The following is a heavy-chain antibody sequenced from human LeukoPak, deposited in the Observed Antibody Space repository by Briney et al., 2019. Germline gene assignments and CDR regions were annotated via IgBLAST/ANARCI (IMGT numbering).Heavy chain of an antibody. D-gene: IGHD3-9*01. CDR2: ISYDGSNK. V-gene: IGHV3-30-3*01. J-gene: IGHJ5*02. Sequence: GGSLRLSCAASGFTFSSYAMHWVRQAPGKGLEWVAVISYDGSNKYYADSVKGRFTISRDNSKNTLYLQMNSLRAEDTAVYYCARARDDYDILTGYRGRNWFDPWGQGTLVTVSS. CDR3: ARARDDYDILTGYRGRNWFDP. CDR1: GFTFSSYA.